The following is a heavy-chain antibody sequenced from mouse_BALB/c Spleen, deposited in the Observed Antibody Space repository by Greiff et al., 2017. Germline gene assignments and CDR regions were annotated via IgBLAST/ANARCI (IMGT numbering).Heavy chain of an antibody. CDR3: ARGYDYLYYFDY. D-gene: IGHD2-4*01. CDR1: GFTFSSYA. CDR2: ISSGGST. J-gene: IGHJ2*01. V-gene: IGHV5-6-5*01. Sequence: EVKLMESGGGLVKPGGSLKLSCAASGFTFSSYAMSWVRQTPEQRLEWVASISSGGSTYYPDSVKGRFTISRDNARNILYLQMSSLRSEDTAMYYCARGYDYLYYFDYWGQGTTLTVSS.